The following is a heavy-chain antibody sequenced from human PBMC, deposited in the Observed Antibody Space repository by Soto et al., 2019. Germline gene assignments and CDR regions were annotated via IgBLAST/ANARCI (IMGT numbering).Heavy chain of an antibody. D-gene: IGHD1-26*01. CDR3: VRSIIVGATAHPYFDY. CDR1: GGSLSSSNW. J-gene: IGHJ4*02. V-gene: IGHV4-4*02. Sequence: PSETLSLTCAVSGGSLSSSNWWSCVRQPPGKGLEWIGEIYHSGSTNYNPSLKSRVTISVDKSKNQFSLKLSSVTAADTAVFFFVRSIIVGATAHPYFDYWGQGTLVTVSS. CDR2: IYHSGST.